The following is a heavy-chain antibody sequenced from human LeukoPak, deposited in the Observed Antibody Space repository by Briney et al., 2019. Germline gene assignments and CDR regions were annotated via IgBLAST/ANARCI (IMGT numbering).Heavy chain of an antibody. V-gene: IGHV3-66*01. Sequence: GGSLRLSCAASGFTFSSYAMSWVRQAPGKGLEWVSVIYSGGSTYYADSVKGRFTISRDNSKNTLYLQMNSLRAEDTAVYYCARVVSGDRGDYWGQGTLVTVSS. J-gene: IGHJ4*02. D-gene: IGHD7-27*01. CDR2: IYSGGST. CDR1: GFTFSSYA. CDR3: ARVVSGDRGDY.